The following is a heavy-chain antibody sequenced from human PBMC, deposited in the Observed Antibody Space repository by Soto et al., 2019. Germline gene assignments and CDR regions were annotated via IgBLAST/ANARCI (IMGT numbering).Heavy chain of an antibody. J-gene: IGHJ4*02. V-gene: IGHV4-38-2*02. D-gene: IGHD6-13*01. CDR2: IYHSGST. CDR3: AREQGAAALDY. CDR1: GYSMRSGYY. Sequence: PSETLSLAGAVSGYSMRSGYYWGWIRQPPGRGLEWIGSIYHSGSTYYNPSLKSRVTISVDTPKNQFSLKLSSVTAADTAVYYCAREQGAAALDYWGQGTLVPVSS.